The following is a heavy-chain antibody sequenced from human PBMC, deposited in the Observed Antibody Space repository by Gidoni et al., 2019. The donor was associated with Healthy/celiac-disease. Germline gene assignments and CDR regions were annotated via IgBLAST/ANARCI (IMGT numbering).Heavy chain of an antibody. J-gene: IGHJ3*02. CDR2: IKQDGSEK. D-gene: IGHD3-22*01. CDR1: GFPFRSYW. CDR3: ARDSVVSLLYYYDSSGYFNAFDI. V-gene: IGHV3-7*01. Sequence: EVQLVESGVGLVQPGGSLRLPCAASGFPFRSYWISWVRQAPGQELELVANIKQDGSEKYYVDYVKGRLTSSRDNAKNSLYLQMNSLRAEDTAVYYCARDSVVSLLYYYDSSGYFNAFDIWGQGTMVTVSS.